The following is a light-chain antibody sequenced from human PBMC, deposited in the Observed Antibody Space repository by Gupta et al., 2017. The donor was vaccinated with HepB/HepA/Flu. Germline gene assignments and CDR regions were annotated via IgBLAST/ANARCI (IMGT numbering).Light chain of an antibody. CDR2: DVT. J-gene: IGLJ2*01. Sequence: QSALTQPASVSGSPGQSITISCTGSSADIGGFNSVSWYQQYPGRAPKLLIYDVTNRPSGVSYRFSGSKSGHTAFLTISGLQPEDDADYYCSSFKIGRTLVVFGGGTKVTVL. V-gene: IGLV2-14*03. CDR3: SSFKIGRTLVV. CDR1: SADIGGFNS.